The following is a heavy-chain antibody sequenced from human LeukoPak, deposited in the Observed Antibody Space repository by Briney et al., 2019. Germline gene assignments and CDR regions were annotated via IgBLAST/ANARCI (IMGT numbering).Heavy chain of an antibody. CDR3: ARLGVGATRDAFDI. CDR2: INWNGGST. CDR1: GFTFDDCG. J-gene: IGHJ3*02. Sequence: GGSLRLSCAASGFTFDDCGMSWVRQAPGKGLEWVSGINWNGGSTGYADSVEGRFTISRDNAKNSLYLQMNSLRAEDTALYYCARLGVGATRDAFDIWGQGTMVTVSS. D-gene: IGHD1-26*01. V-gene: IGHV3-20*04.